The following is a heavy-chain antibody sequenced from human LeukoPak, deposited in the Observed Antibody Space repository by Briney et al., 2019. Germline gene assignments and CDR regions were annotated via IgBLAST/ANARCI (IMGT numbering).Heavy chain of an antibody. CDR3: ASLWFGELARFY. Sequence: GGSLRLSCAASGFTFSSYAMSWVRQAPGKGLEWVSAISGSGGSTYYADSVKGRFTISRDNSKNTPYLQMNSLRAEDTAVYYCASLWFGELARFYWGQGTLVTVSS. V-gene: IGHV3-23*01. CDR1: GFTFSSYA. CDR2: ISGSGGST. D-gene: IGHD3-10*01. J-gene: IGHJ4*02.